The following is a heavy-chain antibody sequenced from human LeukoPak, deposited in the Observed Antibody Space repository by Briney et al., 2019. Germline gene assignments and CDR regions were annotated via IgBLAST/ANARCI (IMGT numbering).Heavy chain of an antibody. Sequence: SETLSLTCTVSGGSISSSSYYWGWIRQPPGKGLEWIGSIYYSGSTYYNPSLKSRVTMSLDTSKNQFSLKLSSVTAADTAVYYCAKMSTAEVYFDYWGQGTLVTVSS. CDR3: AKMSTAEVYFDY. V-gene: IGHV4-39*07. CDR2: IYYSGST. J-gene: IGHJ4*02. D-gene: IGHD5-24*01. CDR1: GGSISSSSYY.